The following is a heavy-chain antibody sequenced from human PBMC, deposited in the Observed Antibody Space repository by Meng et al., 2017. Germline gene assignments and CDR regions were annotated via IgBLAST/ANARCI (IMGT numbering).Heavy chain of an antibody. CDR2: VTDGAST. CDR3: ARAQLSHVFDS. CDR1: GDSFSGTSG. Sequence: QGLLQGWVPGLWRPSGTLSLTCAVIGDSFSGTSGWSWIRLPAGEGLEWIGEVTDGASTYYNPSLQSLVTISVDLYTNPSSRWLFSVPAAGTSVYFCARAQLSHVFDSWGQGALVTVSS. J-gene: IGHJ4*02. D-gene: IGHD2-2*01. V-gene: IGHV4-4*02.